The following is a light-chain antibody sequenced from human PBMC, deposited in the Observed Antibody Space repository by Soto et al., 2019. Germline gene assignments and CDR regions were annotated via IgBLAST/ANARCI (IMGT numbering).Light chain of an antibody. CDR1: QSISSSY. CDR2: GVS. J-gene: IGKJ2*01. CDR3: QQYGRSPYT. V-gene: IGKV3-20*01. Sequence: EIVLTQSPGTLSLSPGERATLSCRASQSISSSYLAWYQQKPGQAPRLVIHGVSTRATGVPDRFSGSGSGTDFTLTISRLEPEDFVVYYCQQYGRSPYTFGQGTKLEIK.